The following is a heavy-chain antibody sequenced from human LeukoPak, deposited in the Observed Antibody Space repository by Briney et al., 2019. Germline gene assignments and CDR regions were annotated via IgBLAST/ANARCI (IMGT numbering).Heavy chain of an antibody. V-gene: IGHV4-39*01. Sequence: ASETLSLTCTVSGGSISSSSYYWGWIRQPPGKGLEWIGSIYYSGSTYYNPSLKSRVTISVDTSKNQFSLKLSYVTAADTAVYYCASPSIAVAGQDAFDIWGQGTMVTVSS. CDR1: GGSISSSSYY. CDR2: IYYSGST. CDR3: ASPSIAVAGQDAFDI. J-gene: IGHJ3*02. D-gene: IGHD6-19*01.